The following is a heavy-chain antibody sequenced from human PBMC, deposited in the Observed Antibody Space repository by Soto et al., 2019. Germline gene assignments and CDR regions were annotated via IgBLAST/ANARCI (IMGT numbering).Heavy chain of an antibody. J-gene: IGHJ6*02. Sequence: GSLRLSCAASGFTFSSYDMHWVRQATGKGLEWVSAIGTAGDTYYPGSVKGRFTISRENAKNSLYLQMNSLRAEDTAVYYCARDLAYSSGWYDYYYGMDVWGQGTTVTVSS. D-gene: IGHD6-19*01. CDR2: IGTAGDT. CDR3: ARDLAYSSGWYDYYYGMDV. V-gene: IGHV3-13*01. CDR1: GFTFSSYD.